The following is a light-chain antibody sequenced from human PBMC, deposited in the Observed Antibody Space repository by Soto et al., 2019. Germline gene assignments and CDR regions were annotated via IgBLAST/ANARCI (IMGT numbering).Light chain of an antibody. Sequence: EIVLTQSPGTLSLSPGERATLFCRASQSVATSQLAWYQQKPGQAPRLLIGASSRATGVPDRFIASGSGTDFTLTISRLEPEDFATFYCQQYKVYPYTFGQGTRLDI. V-gene: IGKV3-20*01. J-gene: IGKJ2*01. CDR2: GAS. CDR1: QSVATSQ. CDR3: QQYKVYPYT.